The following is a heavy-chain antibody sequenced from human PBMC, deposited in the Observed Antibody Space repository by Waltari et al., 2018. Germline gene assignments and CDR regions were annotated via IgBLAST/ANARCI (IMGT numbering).Heavy chain of an antibody. V-gene: IGHV1-2*02. CDR1: GYTFTGYY. Sequence: QVQLVQSGAEVKKPGASVKVSCKASGYTFTGYYMPWVRQAPGQGLEWMGWINPNSGGTNYAQKFQGRVTMTRDTSISTAYMELSRLRSDDTAVYYCARGEGGIAVAGPFDYWGQGTLVTVSS. CDR3: ARGEGGIAVAGPFDY. D-gene: IGHD6-19*01. CDR2: INPNSGGT. J-gene: IGHJ4*02.